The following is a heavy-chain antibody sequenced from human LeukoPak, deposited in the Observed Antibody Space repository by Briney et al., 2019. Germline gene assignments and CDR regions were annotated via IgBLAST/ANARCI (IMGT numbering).Heavy chain of an antibody. J-gene: IGHJ4*02. CDR1: GFTFSNYG. CDR2: IRYDGNNK. D-gene: IGHD1-14*01. V-gene: IGHV3-30*02. Sequence: PGGSLRLSCGASGFTFSNYGMLWVRQAPGKGLEWVAFIRYDGNNKLYADSMKGRFTISRDNSKNTLYLHINSLRAEDTAVNYCVKDNPLDYWGQGTLVIVSS. CDR3: VKDNPLDY.